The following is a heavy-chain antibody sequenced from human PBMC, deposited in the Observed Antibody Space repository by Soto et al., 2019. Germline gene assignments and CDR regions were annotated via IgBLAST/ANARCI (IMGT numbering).Heavy chain of an antibody. V-gene: IGHV3-23*01. Sequence: GGSLRLSCAASGFTFSTYDMSWVRQAPWKGLEWVATIAGSGRSADYADSVRGRFTISRDDSKNTLYLQMNSLKTEDTAVYYCTTDLGGIVATTFDYWGQGTLVTVSS. J-gene: IGHJ4*02. CDR3: TTDLGGIVATTFDY. D-gene: IGHD5-12*01. CDR1: GFTFSTYD. CDR2: IAGSGRSA.